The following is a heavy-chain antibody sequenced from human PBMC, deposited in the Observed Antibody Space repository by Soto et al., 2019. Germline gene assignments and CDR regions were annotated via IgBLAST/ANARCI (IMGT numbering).Heavy chain of an antibody. CDR1: GGSFSGYY. CDR2: INHSGST. CDR3: ARGLLRFLEWSHRQNWFDP. V-gene: IGHV4-34*01. Sequence: PSETLSLTSAVYGGSFSGYYWSWIRQPPGQGLDGIGEINHSGSTNYNPSLKSRVTISVDTSKNQFSLKLRPVTAADQAVYYCARGLLRFLEWSHRQNWFDPWGQGTLVTVS. D-gene: IGHD3-3*01. J-gene: IGHJ5*02.